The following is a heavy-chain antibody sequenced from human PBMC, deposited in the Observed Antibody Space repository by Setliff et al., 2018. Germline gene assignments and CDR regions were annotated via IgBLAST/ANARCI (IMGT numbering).Heavy chain of an antibody. CDR1: GYAFTNYG. V-gene: IGHV1-18*01. J-gene: IGHJ4*02. D-gene: IGHD3-22*01. CDR2: INNYSFKT. Sequence: ASVKVSCKTSGYAFTNYGITWVRQAPGQGLEWMGWINNYSFKTNYPQKFLGRVTVTTDTSTGTAYMELGSLTSDDTAIYYCARINFYVSSGYYYAPDYWGPGTLVTVS. CDR3: ARINFYVSSGYYYAPDY.